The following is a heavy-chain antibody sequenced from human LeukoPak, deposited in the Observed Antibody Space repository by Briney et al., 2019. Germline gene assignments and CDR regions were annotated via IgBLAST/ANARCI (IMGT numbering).Heavy chain of an antibody. CDR1: GYTFTSYG. CDR2: ISAYNGNT. D-gene: IGHD6-13*01. J-gene: IGHJ4*02. Sequence: ASVKVSSKASGYTFTSYGISWVRQAPGQGLEWMGWISAYNGNTNYAQKLQGRVTMTTDTSTSTAYMELRSLRSDDTAVYYCARDLRAAAGKVFDYWGQGTLVTVSS. CDR3: ARDLRAAAGKVFDY. V-gene: IGHV1-18*01.